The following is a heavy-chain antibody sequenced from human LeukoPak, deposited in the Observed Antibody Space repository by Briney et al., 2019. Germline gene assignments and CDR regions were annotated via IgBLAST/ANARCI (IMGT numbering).Heavy chain of an antibody. CDR3: ARVVAASPYYYMDV. CDR1: GFTVSTTY. Sequence: GGSLRLSCAASGFTVSTTYMSWVRQAPGKGLECVSVIYSDDSTYYADSVKGRFTISRDNSQNTVYVQMHTPSSELTAVYYCARVVAASPYYYMDVWGKGTTVTVSS. CDR2: IYSDDST. D-gene: IGHD6-13*01. J-gene: IGHJ6*03. V-gene: IGHV3-53*01.